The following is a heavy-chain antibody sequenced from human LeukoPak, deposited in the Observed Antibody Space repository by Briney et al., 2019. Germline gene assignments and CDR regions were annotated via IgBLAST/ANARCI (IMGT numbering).Heavy chain of an antibody. Sequence: GGSLRLSCAPSGFTFSSYGMHWVRQAPGKGLEWVAFIRNDGSIRYYADSLKGRFTISRDNSKNTLYLQMSSLIVDDTAVYYCAKGRAGMVRGVCDYWGQGTLVTVPS. J-gene: IGHJ4*02. CDR2: IRNDGSIR. D-gene: IGHD3-10*01. CDR3: AKGRAGMVRGVCDY. V-gene: IGHV3-30*02. CDR1: GFTFSSYG.